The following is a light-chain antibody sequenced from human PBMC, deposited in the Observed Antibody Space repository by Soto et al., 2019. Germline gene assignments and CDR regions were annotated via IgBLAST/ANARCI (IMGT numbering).Light chain of an antibody. V-gene: IGKV3-20*01. CDR2: DTS. CDR1: QSVSSY. J-gene: IGKJ4*01. Sequence: EIGWTQSPGTLSLSVGERVTLACRASQSVSSYLAWYQQTPGQAPRLLIYDTSHRATGTPDRFSGSGSGTDFTLTISRLEPEDFTVYYWQQCGSSPLTFGGGTTVEIK. CDR3: QQCGSSPLT.